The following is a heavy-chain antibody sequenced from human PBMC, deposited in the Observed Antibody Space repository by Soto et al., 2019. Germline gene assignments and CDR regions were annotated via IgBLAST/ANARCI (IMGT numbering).Heavy chain of an antibody. CDR2: IYYSGST. D-gene: IGHD3-22*01. J-gene: IGHJ4*02. V-gene: IGHV4-59*01. Sequence: QVQLQESGPGLVKPSETLSLTCTVSGGSISSYYWSWIRQPPGKGLEWIGYIYYSGSTNYNPSLQSRVTISVDTSKNQFSLKLSSVTAADTAVYYCARGGDSPADYWGQGTLVTVSS. CDR1: GGSISSYY. CDR3: ARGGDSPADY.